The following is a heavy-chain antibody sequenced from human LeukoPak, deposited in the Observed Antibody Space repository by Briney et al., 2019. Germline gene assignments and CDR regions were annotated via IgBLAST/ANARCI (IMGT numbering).Heavy chain of an antibody. CDR3: ARQGDSGWYYFDY. D-gene: IGHD6-19*01. CDR2: IYHSGSA. Sequence: PSETLSLTCAVSGCSISSSNWWSWVRQPPGKGLEWIGEIYHSGSANYNPSLKSRVTISVDKSKNQFSLKLTSVTAADTAAYYCARQGDSGWYYFDYWGQGTLVTVSS. J-gene: IGHJ4*02. V-gene: IGHV4-4*02. CDR1: GCSISSSNW.